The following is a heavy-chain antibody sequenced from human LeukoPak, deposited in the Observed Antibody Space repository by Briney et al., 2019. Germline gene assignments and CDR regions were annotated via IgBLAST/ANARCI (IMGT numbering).Heavy chain of an antibody. CDR1: GFTFSSYG. Sequence: GGSLRLSCAASGFTFSSYGMHWVRQAPGKGLEWVAVISYDGSNKYYADSVKGRFTISRDNSKNTLYLQMNSLRAEDTAVYYCAKAASGLDYFDYWGQGTLVTVSS. V-gene: IGHV3-30*18. J-gene: IGHJ4*02. CDR3: AKAASGLDYFDY. D-gene: IGHD3-10*01. CDR2: ISYDGSNK.